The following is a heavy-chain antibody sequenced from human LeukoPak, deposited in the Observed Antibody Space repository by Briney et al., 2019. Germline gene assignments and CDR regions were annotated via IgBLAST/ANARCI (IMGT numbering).Heavy chain of an antibody. CDR2: ISGNALST. CDR3: ARWINYGDRLVNFDY. J-gene: IGHJ4*02. CDR1: GFTFSSYA. D-gene: IGHD4-17*01. Sequence: PGGSLRLSCAASGFTFSSYAMSWVRQAPGKGLEWVSAISGNALSTYYADSLKGRFTISRDNSKNTLYPQMNSLRAEDTALYYCARWINYGDRLVNFDYWGQGTLVTVSS. V-gene: IGHV3-23*01.